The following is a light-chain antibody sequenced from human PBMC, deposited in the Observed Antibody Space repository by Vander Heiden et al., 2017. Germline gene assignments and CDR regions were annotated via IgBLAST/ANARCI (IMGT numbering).Light chain of an antibody. V-gene: IGKV1-39*01. CDR1: QSISTY. CDR3: QQSASTPPDT. CDR2: AAS. J-gene: IGKJ2*01. Sequence: DIQMTQSPSSLSASVGDRVTITCRASQSISTYLNWYQQKPGKAPKLLIYAASNLQSGVPSRFSGSGSGTDFTLTISSRQPEDFATYYCQQSASTPPDTFGQGTKLEIK.